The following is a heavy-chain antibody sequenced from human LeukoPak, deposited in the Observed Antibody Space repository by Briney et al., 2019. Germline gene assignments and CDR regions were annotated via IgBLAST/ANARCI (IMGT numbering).Heavy chain of an antibody. D-gene: IGHD3-10*01. J-gene: IGHJ4*02. Sequence: SETLSLTCTVSGGSISSSSYYWGWIRQPPGKGLEWIGSIYYSGSTYYNPSLKSRVTISVDTSKNQFSLKLSSVTAADTAVYYCATTLKLYGSGSYYNIDYWGQGTLVTVSS. V-gene: IGHV4-39*01. CDR3: ATTLKLYGSGSYYNIDY. CDR2: IYYSGST. CDR1: GGSISSSSYY.